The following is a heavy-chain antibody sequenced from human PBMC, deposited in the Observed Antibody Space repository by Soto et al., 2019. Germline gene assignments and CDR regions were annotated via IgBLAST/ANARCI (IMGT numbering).Heavy chain of an antibody. D-gene: IGHD3-3*01. Sequence: GASVKVSCKASGYTFTGYYMHWVRQAPGQGLEWMGWINPNSGGTNYAQKFQGRVTMTRDTYISTAYMELSRLRSDDTAVYYCARAPVDTIFGVVIYYGMDVWGQGTTVTVSS. CDR3: ARAPVDTIFGVVIYYGMDV. V-gene: IGHV1-2*02. CDR2: INPNSGGT. CDR1: GYTFTGYY. J-gene: IGHJ6*02.